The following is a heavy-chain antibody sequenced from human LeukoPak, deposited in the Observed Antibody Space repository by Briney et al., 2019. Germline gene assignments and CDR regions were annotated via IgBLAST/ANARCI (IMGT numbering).Heavy chain of an antibody. CDR3: AKDRRRVDTAKVRVYYYYYMDV. J-gene: IGHJ6*03. CDR1: GFTVSSNY. V-gene: IGHV3-23*01. Sequence: GGSLRLSCAASGFTVSSNYMSWVRQAPGKGLEWVSAISGSGGSTYYADSVKGRFTISRDNSKNTLYLQMNSLRAEDAAVYYCAKDRRRVDTAKVRVYYYYYMDVWGKGTTVTVSS. CDR2: ISGSGGST. D-gene: IGHD5-18*01.